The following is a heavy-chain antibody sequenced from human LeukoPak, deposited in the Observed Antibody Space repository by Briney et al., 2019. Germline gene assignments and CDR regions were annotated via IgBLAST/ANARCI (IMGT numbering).Heavy chain of an antibody. CDR1: GGSISSYY. Sequence: PSETLSLTCTVSGGSISSYYWSWIRQPPGKGLEWIGYIYYSGSTNYNPSLKSRVTISVDTSKNQFSLKLSSVTAADTAVYYCARGRYYYDDSGAFDIWGQGTMVTVSS. D-gene: IGHD3-22*01. V-gene: IGHV4-59*01. J-gene: IGHJ3*02. CDR3: ARGRYYYDDSGAFDI. CDR2: IYYSGST.